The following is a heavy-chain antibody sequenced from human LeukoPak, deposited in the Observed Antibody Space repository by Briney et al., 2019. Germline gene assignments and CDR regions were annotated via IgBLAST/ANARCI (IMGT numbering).Heavy chain of an antibody. D-gene: IGHD3-22*01. V-gene: IGHV3-49*04. CDR2: IRSKAYGGTT. J-gene: IGHJ4*02. CDR3: ISQYYDSSGYPIAYYFDY. Sequence: GGSLRLSCTASGFTFGDYTMSWVRQAPGKGLDWVGFIRSKAYGGTTEYAASVKDRFTIARDDSKSIAYLQMNSLKTEDTAVYYCISQYYDSSGYPIAYYFDYWGQGTLVTVSS. CDR1: GFTFGDYT.